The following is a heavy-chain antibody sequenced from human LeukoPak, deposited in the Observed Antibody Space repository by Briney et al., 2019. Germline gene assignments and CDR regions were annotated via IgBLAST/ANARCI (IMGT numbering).Heavy chain of an antibody. CDR1: GGSINSYY. D-gene: IGHD2-15*01. CDR2: IYYIGKT. V-gene: IGHV4-59*01. CDR3: ARLAVATTSWFDP. Sequence: SETLSLTCKVSGGSINSYYWSWIRQPPGKGLEGVGYIYYIGKTNYNPSLKSRVTISLDTSKNQVSLILTSVTAADTAVYYCARLAVATTSWFDPWGQGTLVTVSS. J-gene: IGHJ5*02.